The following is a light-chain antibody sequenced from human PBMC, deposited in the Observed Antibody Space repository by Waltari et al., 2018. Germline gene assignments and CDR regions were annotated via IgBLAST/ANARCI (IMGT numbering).Light chain of an antibody. CDR1: QSVSDW. CDR2: KAS. J-gene: IGKJ2*02. Sequence: DIQMTQSPSTLSASVGDSVNFPCRASQSVSDWLAWYQQRPGKARKLLLNKASISESGAPSRISGSGSGTEFTLTISSLPTDDFATYYCQQYKSYSCTFGQGTKLEIK. CDR3: QQYKSYSCT. V-gene: IGKV1-5*03.